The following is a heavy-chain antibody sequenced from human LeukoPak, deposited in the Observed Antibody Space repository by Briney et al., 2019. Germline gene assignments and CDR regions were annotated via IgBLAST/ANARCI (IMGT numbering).Heavy chain of an antibody. CDR3: AGVGDYFDAFDI. CDR1: GYTFTNYA. Sequence: ASVKVSCKGSGYTFTNYAVHWVRQAPGQRLEWLGWINPGNGDTKYSQNFQGRVTVTSDTSAATAYVELRSLRSDDTAVYYCAGVGDYFDAFDIWGQGTMVTVSS. D-gene: IGHD4-17*01. J-gene: IGHJ3*02. V-gene: IGHV1-3*01. CDR2: INPGNGDT.